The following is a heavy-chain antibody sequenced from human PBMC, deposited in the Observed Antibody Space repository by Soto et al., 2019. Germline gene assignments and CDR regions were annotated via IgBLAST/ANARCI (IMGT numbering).Heavy chain of an antibody. CDR1: GFPFASYA. J-gene: IGHJ5*02. V-gene: IGHV3-23*01. Sequence: ESGGGLVQPGGSLRLSCAASGFPFASYAMTWVRQAPGKGLEWVSTISGGGGSTFYSDSVKGRFTISRDNSKNTLYLQMNSLRAEDTAVYYCAKDPVYSSSSGSHWFDPWGQGTLVTVSS. CDR3: AKDPVYSSSSGSHWFDP. CDR2: ISGGGGST. D-gene: IGHD6-6*01.